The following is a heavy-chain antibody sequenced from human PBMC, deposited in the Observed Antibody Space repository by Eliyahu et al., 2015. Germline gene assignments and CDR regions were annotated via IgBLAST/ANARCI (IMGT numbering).Heavy chain of an antibody. D-gene: IGHD3-22*01. Sequence: QVQLQQWGAGLLKPSETLSLTCAVXGGSFSGYYWTWIRQPPGKGLEWIGEINHSGSTNYSPSLKSRVTISVDTSKNQFSLKLSSVTAADTAVYYCARGPQIVRHWLDPWGQGTLVTVSS. J-gene: IGHJ5*02. CDR2: INHSGST. V-gene: IGHV4-34*01. CDR1: GGSFSGYY. CDR3: ARGPQIVRHWLDP.